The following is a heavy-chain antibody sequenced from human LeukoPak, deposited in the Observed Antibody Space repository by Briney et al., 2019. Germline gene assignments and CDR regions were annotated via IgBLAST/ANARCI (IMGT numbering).Heavy chain of an antibody. D-gene: IGHD6-19*01. J-gene: IGHJ4*02. V-gene: IGHV3-30*02. Sequence: PGGSLRLSCAASGFTFSSYGMHWVRQAPGKGLEWVAFIRYDGSNKHYADSVKGRFTISRDNSENTLYLQMNSLRAEDTAVYYCAKYRVAAYYFDYWGQGTLVTVSS. CDR3: AKYRVAAYYFDY. CDR1: GFTFSSYG. CDR2: IRYDGSNK.